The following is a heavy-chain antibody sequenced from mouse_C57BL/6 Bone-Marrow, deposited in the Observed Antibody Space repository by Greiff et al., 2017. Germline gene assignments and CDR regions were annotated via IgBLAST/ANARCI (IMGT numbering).Heavy chain of an antibody. J-gene: IGHJ2*01. Sequence: QVQLQQSGAELVKPGASVKLSCKASGYTFTEYTIHWVKQRSGQGLEWIGWFYPGSGSIKYNEKFKDKATLTADKSSSTVYMELSRLTSEDSAVYFCARHEDPIYYGKKDYFDYWGQGTTLTVSS. CDR3: ARHEDPIYYGKKDYFDY. CDR1: GYTFTEYT. V-gene: IGHV1-62-2*01. D-gene: IGHD2-1*01. CDR2: FYPGSGSI.